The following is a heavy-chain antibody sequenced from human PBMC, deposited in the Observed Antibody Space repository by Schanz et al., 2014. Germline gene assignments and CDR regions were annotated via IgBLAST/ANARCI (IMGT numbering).Heavy chain of an antibody. Sequence: EVKLVESGGGAVRPGGSLRLSCAASGFTLSSYWMHWVRQVPGKGLEWVSYIATSSSTRHYADSVKGRFTISRDNSKNTLYLQMNSLRADDTAVYFCARAHGNNWYGKGLDYWGQGTQVTVSS. CDR1: GFTLSSYW. CDR3: ARAHGNNWYGKGLDY. V-gene: IGHV3-48*04. J-gene: IGHJ4*02. D-gene: IGHD1-1*01. CDR2: IATSSSTR.